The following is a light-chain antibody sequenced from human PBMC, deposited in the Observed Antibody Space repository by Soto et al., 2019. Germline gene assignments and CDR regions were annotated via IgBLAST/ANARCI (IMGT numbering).Light chain of an antibody. CDR2: GAS. J-gene: IGKJ4*01. CDR1: QSVSSSY. Sequence: EIVLTQYPGTLSLSPGERATLSCRASQSVSSSYLAWYQQKPGQAPRLLIYGASSRATGIPDRFSGSGSGTDFTLTISRLEPEDFAVYYCQQYGSSSGLTFGGGTKVDI. CDR3: QQYGSSSGLT. V-gene: IGKV3-20*01.